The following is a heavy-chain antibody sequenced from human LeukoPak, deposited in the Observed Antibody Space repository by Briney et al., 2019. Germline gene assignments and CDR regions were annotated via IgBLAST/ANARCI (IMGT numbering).Heavy chain of an antibody. V-gene: IGHV3-43*02. Sequence: PGGSLRLSCVASGLPIGDIAMHWVRQAPGQGLEWVSLISGDGVSTFFADSVKGRFSISRDNSKNSLFLEMSSLRTEDTAMYYCARESGKFDYWGQGTLVAVSS. CDR3: ARESGKFDY. CDR1: GLPIGDIA. CDR2: ISGDGVST. J-gene: IGHJ4*02.